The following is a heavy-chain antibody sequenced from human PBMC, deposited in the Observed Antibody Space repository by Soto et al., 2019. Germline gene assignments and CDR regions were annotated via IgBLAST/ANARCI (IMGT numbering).Heavy chain of an antibody. D-gene: IGHD2-21*02. J-gene: IGHJ6*02. CDR3: ARRRYCGADCYKNYYFGMDV. CDR1: GGSFSSYT. Sequence: QAQLVQSGAEVKKPGSSVRLSCSTSGGSFSSYTLNWVRQAPGQGPEWLGRIIPVLTITDYAQKFRGRLTITAGKSSNTAYMELTSLRSDDTAVYYCARRRYCGADCYKNYYFGMDVWGQGTTVTVSS. CDR2: IIPVLTIT. V-gene: IGHV1-69*02.